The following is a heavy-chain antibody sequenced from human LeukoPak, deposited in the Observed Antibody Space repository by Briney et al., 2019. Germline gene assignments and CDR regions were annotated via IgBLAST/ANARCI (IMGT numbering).Heavy chain of an antibody. Sequence: PGGSLRLSCAASGFPFDDKAMHWVRQAPGNGLEWVAGISRNSDSTGYADSVKGRFTISRDNAKNSLYLQMNTLRAEDMALYYCVKDIGSGSYRYGGYFDYWGQGTLVTVSS. V-gene: IGHV3-9*03. D-gene: IGHD1-26*01. CDR2: ISRNSDST. CDR3: VKDIGSGSYRYGGYFDY. CDR1: GFPFDDKA. J-gene: IGHJ4*02.